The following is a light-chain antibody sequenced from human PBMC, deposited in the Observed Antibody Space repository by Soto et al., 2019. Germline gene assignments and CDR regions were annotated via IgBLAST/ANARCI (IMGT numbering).Light chain of an antibody. CDR2: SAS. Sequence: EIAMTQSPATLSVSPGERATLSCRASQSISTELAWYQQIPGEPPRLLIYSASTRATVVPARFTGSGSASDFTLTISGLQSEDFAIYYCQQGHNWPLTFGQGTRLEI. V-gene: IGKV3-15*01. J-gene: IGKJ2*01. CDR1: QSISTE. CDR3: QQGHNWPLT.